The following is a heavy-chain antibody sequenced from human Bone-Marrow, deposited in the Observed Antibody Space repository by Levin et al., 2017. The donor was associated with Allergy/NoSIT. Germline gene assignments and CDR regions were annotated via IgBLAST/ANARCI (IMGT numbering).Heavy chain of an antibody. V-gene: IGHV3-7*01. Sequence: GGSLRLSCAASGFIFTSHWMMWVRQAPGKGLEWLANINEDGSETYYVDSVKGRFTISRDNAGNSLFLEVNNLKVDDTAVYFCLSGPMDVWGQGTTVIVSS. CDR3: LSGPMDV. CDR2: INEDGSET. J-gene: IGHJ6*02. CDR1: GFIFTSHW. D-gene: IGHD2/OR15-2a*01.